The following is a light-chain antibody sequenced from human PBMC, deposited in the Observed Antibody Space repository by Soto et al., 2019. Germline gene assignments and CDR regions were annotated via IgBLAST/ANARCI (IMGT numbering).Light chain of an antibody. CDR3: CSYAATSTLV. CDR2: DVI. J-gene: IGLJ3*02. CDR1: SSDVGIYNY. V-gene: IGLV2-11*01. Sequence: QSALTQPRSVSGSPGQSVTISCTGTSSDVGIYNYVSWYQHHPGKAPKLIIYDVIKRPSGVPDRFSGSKSGFTASLTISGLQADDEADYYCCSYAATSTLVFGGGTKLTVL.